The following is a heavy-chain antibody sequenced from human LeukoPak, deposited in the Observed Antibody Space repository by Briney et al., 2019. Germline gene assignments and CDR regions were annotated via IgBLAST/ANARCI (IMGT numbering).Heavy chain of an antibody. Sequence: PSETLSLTCTVSGYSISSGYYWGWIRQPPGKGLEWIGSIYYSGSTYYNPSLKSRVTISVDTSKNQFSLKLSSVTAADTAVYYCARYYYYYMDVWGKGTSVTVSS. CDR2: IYYSGST. CDR3: ARYYYYYMDV. V-gene: IGHV4-38-2*02. J-gene: IGHJ6*03. CDR1: GYSISSGYY.